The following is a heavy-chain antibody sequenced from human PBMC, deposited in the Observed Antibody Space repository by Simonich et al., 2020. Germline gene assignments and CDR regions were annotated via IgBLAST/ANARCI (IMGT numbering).Heavy chain of an antibody. CDR2: IYYSGST. CDR1: GGSISSYY. V-gene: IGHV4-59*08. D-gene: IGHD3-3*01. Sequence: QVQLQESGPGLVKPSETLSLTCTVSGGSISSYYWSWIRQPPGKGLEWIGYIYYSGSTTYNPSLKGRVTISVDTSKNQFSLKLSSVTAADTAVYYCASRGWSGYYDYWGQGTLVTVSS. CDR3: ASRGWSGYYDY. J-gene: IGHJ4*02.